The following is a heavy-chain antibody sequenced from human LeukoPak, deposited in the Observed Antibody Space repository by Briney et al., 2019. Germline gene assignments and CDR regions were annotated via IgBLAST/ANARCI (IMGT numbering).Heavy chain of an antibody. CDR2: ISGRGGST. D-gene: IGHD3-22*01. CDR1: GFTFSSYA. V-gene: IGHV3-23*01. Sequence: GGSLRLSCAASGFTFSSYAMSWVRQAPGEGLEWVSAISGRGGSTYYADSVKGRFTISRDNSKNTLYLQMNSLRAEDTAVYYCAKERRAKADYYDSSGYYYWGQGTLVTVSS. CDR3: AKERRAKADYYDSSGYYY. J-gene: IGHJ4*02.